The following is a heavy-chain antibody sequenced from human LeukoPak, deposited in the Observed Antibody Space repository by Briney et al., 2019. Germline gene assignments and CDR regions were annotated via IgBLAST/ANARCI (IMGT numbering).Heavy chain of an antibody. D-gene: IGHD3-16*01. CDR2: IYYGGTT. V-gene: IGHV4-39*07. CDR1: GGSITSSTHY. J-gene: IGHJ4*02. CDR3: AGITEGAVYYFDY. Sequence: PSETLSLTCTVSGGSITSSTHYWAWIRQPPGKGLEYIAYIYYGGTTFYNPPLKSRVTISVDASTNQFSLQLSSVTAADTAIYFCAGITEGAVYYFDYWGQGTLVTVSS.